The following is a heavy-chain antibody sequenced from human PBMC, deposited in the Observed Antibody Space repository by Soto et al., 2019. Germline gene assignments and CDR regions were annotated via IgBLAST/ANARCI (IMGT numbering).Heavy chain of an antibody. CDR2: INSDASIT. V-gene: IGHV3-74*01. Sequence: EVQLVESGGGLVQPGGSLRLSCAASGFTFSTYWMHWVRQVPGKGLVWVSRINSDASITSYADSVKGRFTISRDNAKNTLFLQMHNLRVEDTAMYYCASSGVVLHNYFDPWGQGTLVTVSS. CDR1: GFTFSTYW. CDR3: ASSGVVLHNYFDP. J-gene: IGHJ5*02. D-gene: IGHD3-3*01.